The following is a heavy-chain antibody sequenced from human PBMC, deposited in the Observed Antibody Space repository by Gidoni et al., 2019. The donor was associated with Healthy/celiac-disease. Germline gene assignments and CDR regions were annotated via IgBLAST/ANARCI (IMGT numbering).Heavy chain of an antibody. J-gene: IGHJ6*02. V-gene: IGHV3-66*02. CDR1: EFTVSSNY. Sequence: EVQLVESGGGLVQPGGSLRLSCAASEFTVSSNYMSWVRQAPGKGLEWGSVIYSGGSTYYADSVKGRFTISRDNSKNTLYLQMNSLRAEDTAVYYCARDHWDNWNNYYYYGMDVWGQGTTVTVSS. D-gene: IGHD1-20*01. CDR2: IYSGGST. CDR3: ARDHWDNWNNYYYYGMDV.